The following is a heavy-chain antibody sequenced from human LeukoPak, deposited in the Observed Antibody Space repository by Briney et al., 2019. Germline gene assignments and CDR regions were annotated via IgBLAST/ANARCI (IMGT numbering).Heavy chain of an antibody. CDR3: TKFPPGLLGYCSSTSCQEYFQH. V-gene: IGHV3-23*01. CDR1: GFTFSSYA. D-gene: IGHD2-2*01. J-gene: IGHJ1*01. CDR2: ISGSGGST. Sequence: GGSLRLFCAASGFTFSSYAMSWVRQAPGKGLEWVSAISGSGGSTCYADSVKGRFTISRDNSKNTLYLQMNSLRAEDTAVYYCTKFPPGLLGYCSSTSCQEYFQHWGQGTLVTVSS.